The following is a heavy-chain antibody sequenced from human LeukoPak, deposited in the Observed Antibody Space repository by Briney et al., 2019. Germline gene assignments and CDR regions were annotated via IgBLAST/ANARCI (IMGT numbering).Heavy chain of an antibody. J-gene: IGHJ4*02. CDR3: ARMGYGSGSYFGFDY. Sequence: GESLKISCNASGYKFTNYWIAWVRQMPGKGLEWMGIIYPADSDTRYSPSFRGQVTISADRSITTAYLQWSSLKASDSAVYYCARMGYGSGSYFGFDYWGQGTLVTVSS. V-gene: IGHV5-51*01. D-gene: IGHD3-10*01. CDR2: IYPADSDT. CDR1: GYKFTNYW.